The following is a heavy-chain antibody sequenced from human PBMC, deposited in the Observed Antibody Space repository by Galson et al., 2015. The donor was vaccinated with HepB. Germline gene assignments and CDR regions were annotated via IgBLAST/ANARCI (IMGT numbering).Heavy chain of an antibody. V-gene: IGHV3-21*01. CDR1: GFSFSSYN. D-gene: IGHD6-6*01. CDR2: ISSTSSYI. Sequence: SLRLSCAASGFSFSSYNMNWVRQAPGKGLEWVSSISSTSSYIYYADSVRGRFTISRDNAKNSLYLQMNSLRAEDRAVYYCARGGEYSSSMRHADYWGQGTLVTVSS. CDR3: ARGGEYSSSMRHADY. J-gene: IGHJ4*02.